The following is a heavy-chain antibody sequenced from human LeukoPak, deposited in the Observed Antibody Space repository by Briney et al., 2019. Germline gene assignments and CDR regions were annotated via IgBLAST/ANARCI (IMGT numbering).Heavy chain of an antibody. J-gene: IGHJ4*02. CDR2: IKQDGSEK. D-gene: IGHD4-11*01. CDR3: AGNYGG. Sequence: TGGSLRLSCAASGFTFSSYWMYWVRQAPGKGLQWVANIKQDGSEKYYVDSVRGRFTISRDNAKNSLSLQMNSLRAEDTAVYYCAGNYGGWGQGTLVTVSS. V-gene: IGHV3-7*03. CDR1: GFTFSSYW.